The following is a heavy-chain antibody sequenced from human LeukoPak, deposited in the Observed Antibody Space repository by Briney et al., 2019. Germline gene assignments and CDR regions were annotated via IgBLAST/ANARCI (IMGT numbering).Heavy chain of an antibody. J-gene: IGHJ4*02. D-gene: IGHD4-11*01. CDR3: ARLRVTTD. Sequence: SETLSLTCTVSGGSISSYYWSWIRQPPGKGLEWIGYIYYSGSSGTTNYNPSLKSRVTISVDTSKNQFFLKLSSVTAADTAVYYCARLRVTTDWGQGTLVTVSS. CDR1: GGSISSYY. CDR2: IYYSGSSGTT. V-gene: IGHV4-59*08.